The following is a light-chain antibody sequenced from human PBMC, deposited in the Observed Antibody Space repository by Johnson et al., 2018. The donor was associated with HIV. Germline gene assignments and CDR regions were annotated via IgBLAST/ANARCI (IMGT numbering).Light chain of an antibody. CDR3: GTWDSRLNAPYI. CDR2: ESN. CDR1: SSNIGKNS. J-gene: IGLJ1*01. V-gene: IGLV1-51*02. Sequence: QSVLTQPPSVSAAPGQKVTIPCSGSSSNIGKNSVSWYQQLPGTAPKLLIYESNKRPSGIPDRFSGSKSGTSATLGITGLQTGDEAESYCGTWDSRLNAPYIFGAGTKVTVL.